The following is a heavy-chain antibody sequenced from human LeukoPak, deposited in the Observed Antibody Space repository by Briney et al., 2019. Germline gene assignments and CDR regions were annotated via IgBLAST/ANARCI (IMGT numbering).Heavy chain of an antibody. Sequence: ASVKVSCKASGYTFTSYDINWVRQATGQGLEWMGWMNPNSGNTGYAQKFQGRVTMTRDTSISTAYMELSRLRSDDTAVYYCARAAAHLYCSSTSCYPDYWGQGTLVTVSS. CDR3: ARAAAHLYCSSTSCYPDY. D-gene: IGHD2-2*01. V-gene: IGHV1-8*01. CDR1: GYTFTSYD. CDR2: MNPNSGNT. J-gene: IGHJ4*02.